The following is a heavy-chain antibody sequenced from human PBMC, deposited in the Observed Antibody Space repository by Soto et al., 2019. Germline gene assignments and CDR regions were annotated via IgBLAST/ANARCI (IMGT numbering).Heavy chain of an antibody. CDR2: INWNGGST. V-gene: IGHV3-20*04. D-gene: IGHD3-9*01. J-gene: IGHJ4*02. CDR3: AREIGDYDILTGYFDY. CDR1: GFTFGDYG. Sequence: GGSLRLSCAASGFTFGDYGMNWVRQAPGKGLEWVSGINWNGGSTGYADSVKGRFTISRDNAKNSLYLQMNSLRAEDTALYYCAREIGDYDILTGYFDYWGQGTLVTVSS.